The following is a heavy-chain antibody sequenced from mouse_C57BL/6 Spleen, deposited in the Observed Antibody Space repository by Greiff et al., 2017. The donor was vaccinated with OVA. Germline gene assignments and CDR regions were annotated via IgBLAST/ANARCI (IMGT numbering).Heavy chain of an antibody. Sequence: QVTLKVSGPGILQPSQTLSLTCSFSGFSLSTFGMGVGWIRQPSGKGLEWLAHIWWDDDKYYNPALKRRLPISKDTSKNQVFRKIANVDPADTATYYVARIARGTVVGPFDYWGQGTTLTVSS. CDR3: ARIARGTVVGPFDY. CDR2: IWWDDDK. V-gene: IGHV8-8*01. CDR1: GFSLSTFGMG. D-gene: IGHD1-1*01. J-gene: IGHJ2*01.